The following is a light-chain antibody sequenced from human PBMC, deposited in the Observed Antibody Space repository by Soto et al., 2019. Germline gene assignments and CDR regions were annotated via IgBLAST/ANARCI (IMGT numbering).Light chain of an antibody. J-gene: IGKJ4*01. V-gene: IGKV2-28*01. CDR2: LGS. Sequence: DIVMTQSPRSLPVTPGEAASISCRSSQSLLHYNAYNYLDWYLQRPGQSPQLLIYLGSNRAPGGPDRFSGSGSGTDFTLKISRVEAEDVGVYYCMQALQSPLTFGGGTKVEIK. CDR1: QSLLHYNAYNY. CDR3: MQALQSPLT.